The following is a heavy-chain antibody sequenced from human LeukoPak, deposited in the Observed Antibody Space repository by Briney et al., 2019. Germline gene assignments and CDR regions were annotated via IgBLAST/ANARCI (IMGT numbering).Heavy chain of an antibody. J-gene: IGHJ4*02. CDR2: IGTAGDT. V-gene: IGHV3-13*04. Sequence: GGSLRLSCAASGFTFSRYDMHWVRQATGKGLEWVSVIGTAGDTYYLDSVKGRFTISRENAKNSLYLQMNSLRAGDTAVYYCARSSVVAGTLAVDYWGQGILVTVSS. D-gene: IGHD6-19*01. CDR1: GFTFSRYD. CDR3: ARSSVVAGTLAVDY.